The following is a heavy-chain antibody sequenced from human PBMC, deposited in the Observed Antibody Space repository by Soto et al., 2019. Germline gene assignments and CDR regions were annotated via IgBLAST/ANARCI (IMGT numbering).Heavy chain of an antibody. CDR2: IYYSGST. CDR1: GGSISSYY. CDR3: ARRRLWFGEFHAFDI. D-gene: IGHD3-10*01. Sequence: SETLSLTCTVSGGSISSYYWSWIRQPPGKGLEWIGYIYYSGSTNYNPSLKSRVTISVDTSKNQFSLKLSSVTAADTAVYYCARRRLWFGEFHAFDIWGQGTLVTVSS. V-gene: IGHV4-59*08. J-gene: IGHJ3*02.